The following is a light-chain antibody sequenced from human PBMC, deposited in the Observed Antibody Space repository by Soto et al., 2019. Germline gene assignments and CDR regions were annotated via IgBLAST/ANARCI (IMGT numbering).Light chain of an antibody. V-gene: IGLV2-14*01. Sequence: QSALTQPASVSGSPGQSITISCTGTSSGVGAYNYDSWYQQYPGGAPKVIIYDVSHRPAGVSNRFSGSKSGNTASLTISGLQKQDEADYYCSSDTSATTYVFGTGTKLTVL. CDR2: DVS. CDR1: SSGVGAYNY. CDR3: SSDTSATTYV. J-gene: IGLJ1*01.